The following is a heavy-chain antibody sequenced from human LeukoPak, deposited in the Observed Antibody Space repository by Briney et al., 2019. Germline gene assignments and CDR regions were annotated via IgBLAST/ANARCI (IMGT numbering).Heavy chain of an antibody. D-gene: IGHD2-21*01. Sequence: GASVKVSCKASGYTFTGYYMHWVRQAPGQGLEWMGWINPNSGGTNYAQKFQGRVTMTRDTSISTAYMELSRLRSDDTAVYYRARVFVYAWPEVSHCFDYWGQGTLVTVSS. J-gene: IGHJ4*02. V-gene: IGHV1-2*02. CDR2: INPNSGGT. CDR3: ARVFVYAWPEVSHCFDY. CDR1: GYTFTGYY.